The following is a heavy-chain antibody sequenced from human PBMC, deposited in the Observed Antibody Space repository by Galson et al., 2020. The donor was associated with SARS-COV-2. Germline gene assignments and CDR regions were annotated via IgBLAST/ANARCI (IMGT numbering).Heavy chain of an antibody. Sequence: GGSLRLSCAESGFTFSSYGMHWVRQAPGKGLEWVAVIWYDGSNKYYADSVKGRFTISRDNSKNTLYLQMNSLRAEDTAVYYCARDPSHYDILTGYFPSFDYWGQGTLVTVSS. CDR2: IWYDGSNK. J-gene: IGHJ4*02. CDR1: GFTFSSYG. CDR3: ARDPSHYDILTGYFPSFDY. V-gene: IGHV3-33*01. D-gene: IGHD3-9*01.